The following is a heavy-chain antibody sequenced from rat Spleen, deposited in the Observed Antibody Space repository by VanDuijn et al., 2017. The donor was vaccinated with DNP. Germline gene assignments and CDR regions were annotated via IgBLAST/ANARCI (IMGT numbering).Heavy chain of an antibody. J-gene: IGHJ3*01. CDR1: GFSLTSYH. D-gene: IGHD1-11*01. CDR2: IQSGGST. V-gene: IGHV2-27*01. Sequence: QVQLKESGPGLVQPSQTLSLTCTVSGFSLTSYHVHWVRQPPGKGLEWMGRIQSGGSTDYNSALKSRLSISRDTSKSQVFLKMNSVQTEDTAMYFCARDSGIEPYWGQGTLVTVSS. CDR3: ARDSGIEPY.